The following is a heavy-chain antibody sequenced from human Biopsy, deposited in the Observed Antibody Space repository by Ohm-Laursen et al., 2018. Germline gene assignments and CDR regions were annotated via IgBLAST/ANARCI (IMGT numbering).Heavy chain of an antibody. D-gene: IGHD2-2*02. CDR1: GFSLNTRGMS. Sequence: TQTLTLTCTLSGFSLNTRGMSVTWIRQPPGKALEWLARIDWDDAKFYSESLKTMLTISKSTSENHVVLTLSDVAPVDTATYYCARIPILVVPAAIVYRHRRHLQGLDVWGQGTTVIVSS. J-gene: IGHJ6*02. V-gene: IGHV2-70*16. CDR3: ARIPILVVPAAIVYRHRRHLQGLDV. CDR2: IDWDDAK.